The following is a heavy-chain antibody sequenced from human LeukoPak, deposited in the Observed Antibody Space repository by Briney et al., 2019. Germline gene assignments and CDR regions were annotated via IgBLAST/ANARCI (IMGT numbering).Heavy chain of an antibody. CDR3: AKDDSSRWPESYSGIDV. J-gene: IGHJ6*02. D-gene: IGHD6-13*01. CDR1: GFTFGSYA. CDR2: ISGSGGST. Sequence: GGSLRLSCAASGFTFGSYAMSWVRQAPGKGLEGGSAISGSGGSTDYAQSVKGRFTISTDNSKNTLYLQINRMRPEDTAVYYCAKDDSSRWPESYSGIDVWGQATTVTVSS. V-gene: IGHV3-23*01.